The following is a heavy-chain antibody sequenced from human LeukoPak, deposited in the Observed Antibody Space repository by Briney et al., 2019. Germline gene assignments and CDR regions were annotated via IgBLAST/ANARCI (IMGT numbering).Heavy chain of an antibody. Sequence: SVKVSCKASGGTFSSYAISWVRQAPGQGLEWMGRIIPIFGTANYAQKFQGRVTITTDESTSTAYMELSSLRSEDTAVYYCAREDVAAVSWFDPWGQGTLVTVSS. V-gene: IGHV1-69*05. D-gene: IGHD6-19*01. CDR2: IIPIFGTA. CDR3: AREDVAAVSWFDP. CDR1: GGTFSSYA. J-gene: IGHJ5*02.